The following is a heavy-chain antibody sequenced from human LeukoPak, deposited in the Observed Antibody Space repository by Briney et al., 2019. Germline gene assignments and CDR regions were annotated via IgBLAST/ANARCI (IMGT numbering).Heavy chain of an antibody. CDR2: TSDSGGAT. V-gene: IGHV3-23*01. CDR3: AGYYDILTGNRGMYAFDI. J-gene: IGHJ3*02. D-gene: IGHD3-9*01. CDR1: GFTFSRYP. Sequence: PGGSLRLSCGASGFTFSRYPMTWVRQAPGKGLEWVSTTSDSGGATYYADSVKGRFTMSRDNSKNTLYLQMNSLRAEDTAVYYCAGYYDILTGNRGMYAFDIWGQGTMVTVSS.